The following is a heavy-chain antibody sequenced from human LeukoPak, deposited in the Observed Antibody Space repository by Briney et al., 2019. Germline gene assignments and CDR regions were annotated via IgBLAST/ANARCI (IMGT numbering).Heavy chain of an antibody. CDR1: GLTFSSHW. CDR2: ITNDGSST. Sequence: PGGSLRLSCAASGLTFSSHWMHWVRHAPGKGLVWVSRITNDGSSTTYADSVKGRFTISRDNAKNMLYLQVNSLRAEDAAVYHCAKEGGFDSWQTWYDYWGQGTLVTVSS. CDR3: AKEGGFDSWQTWYDY. J-gene: IGHJ4*02. V-gene: IGHV3-74*01. D-gene: IGHD6-13*01.